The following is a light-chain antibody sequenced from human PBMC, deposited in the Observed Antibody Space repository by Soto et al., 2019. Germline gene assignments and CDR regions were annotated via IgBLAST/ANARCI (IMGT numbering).Light chain of an antibody. Sequence: DIQMTQSPSSLSASVGDRVTITCQASQDISNYLNWYQQKPGKAPKLLIYDASNLETGVPSRFSGSGSGTDFTFTISSLQPEDIATYYCQQYDNLQLTFGGGPKVDIK. CDR3: QQYDNLQLT. V-gene: IGKV1-33*01. CDR2: DAS. J-gene: IGKJ4*01. CDR1: QDISNY.